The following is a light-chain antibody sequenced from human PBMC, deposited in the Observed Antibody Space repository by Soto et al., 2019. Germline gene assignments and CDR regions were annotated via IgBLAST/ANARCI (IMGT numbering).Light chain of an antibody. CDR3: KRYNSNSRT. V-gene: IGKV1-5*01. CDR1: QTVNKW. Sequence: IQMTQSPSSLSGSVGDRGTITCRSSQTVNKWVAWYQQKPGKAPKFLIYDASVLESGVPSRFSGSGSGTEFTLTISSLQPDDFAPYYCKRYNSNSRTFGQGTKV. CDR2: DAS. J-gene: IGKJ1*01.